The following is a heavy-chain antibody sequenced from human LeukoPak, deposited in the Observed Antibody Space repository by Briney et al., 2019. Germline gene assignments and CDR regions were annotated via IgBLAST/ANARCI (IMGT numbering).Heavy chain of an antibody. D-gene: IGHD1-26*01. CDR1: GFTFSSYS. CDR2: IRSSSSYI. CDR3: AKEVVGATGDY. V-gene: IGHV3-21*01. J-gene: IGHJ4*02. Sequence: GGSLRLSCAASGFTFSSYSMNWVRQAPGKGLEWVSSIRSSSSYIYYADSVKGRFTISRDNAKNSLYLQMDSLRAEDTAVYYCAKEVVGATGDYWGQGTLVTVSS.